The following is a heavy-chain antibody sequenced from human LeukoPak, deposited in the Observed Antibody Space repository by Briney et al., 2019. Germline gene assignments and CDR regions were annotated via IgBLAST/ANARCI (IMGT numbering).Heavy chain of an antibody. CDR1: GFTFSSYA. D-gene: IGHD6-13*01. Sequence: GGSLRLSCAASGFTFSSYAMSWVRQAPGKGLEWVSAISGSGGSTYYADSVKGRFTISRDNSKNTLYLQMNSLRAEDTAVYYCAEGTQPGIAASDYWGQGTLVTVSS. CDR3: AEGTQPGIAASDY. CDR2: ISGSGGST. J-gene: IGHJ4*02. V-gene: IGHV3-23*01.